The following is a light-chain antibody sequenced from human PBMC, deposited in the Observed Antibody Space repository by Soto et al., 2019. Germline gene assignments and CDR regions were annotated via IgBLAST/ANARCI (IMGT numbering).Light chain of an antibody. V-gene: IGKV1-39*01. CDR3: QHYNSYSEA. Sequence: DIQMTQSPSSLSASVGDRVTITCRASQSISDNLNWYQHKPGTAPNLLIYAASSLQSGVPSRFSGSGSGTDFTLTISSLQPEDFVTYYCQHYNSYSEAFGQGTKVELK. J-gene: IGKJ1*01. CDR2: AAS. CDR1: QSISDN.